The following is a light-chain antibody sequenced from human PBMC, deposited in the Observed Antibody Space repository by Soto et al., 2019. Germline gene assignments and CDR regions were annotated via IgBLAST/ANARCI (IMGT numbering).Light chain of an antibody. CDR3: HQYNNWPRT. Sequence: EIVMTQSPGTLSVSPGERATLSCRASQSVRSNLAWYQQKPGQAPRLLIYGASTRATGIPARFSGSGSGTELTLTISSLQSEDFAVYYCHQYNNWPRTFGQGTRLEMK. CDR2: GAS. V-gene: IGKV3-15*01. CDR1: QSVRSN. J-gene: IGKJ5*01.